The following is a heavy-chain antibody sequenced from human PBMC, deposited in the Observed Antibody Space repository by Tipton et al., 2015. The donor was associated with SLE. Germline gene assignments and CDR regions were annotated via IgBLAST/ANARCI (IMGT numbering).Heavy chain of an antibody. D-gene: IGHD6-19*01. CDR1: GFTLSNYE. Sequence: SLRLSCADSGFTLSNYEMNWVRQAPGKGLEWLSYISRSGSTIYYADAVKGRFTISRDNAKNLLYLQMNSLRAEDTAVYYCARDSGWFPFDYWGQGTLVTVSS. CDR3: ARDSGWFPFDY. CDR2: ISRSGSTI. V-gene: IGHV3-48*03. J-gene: IGHJ4*02.